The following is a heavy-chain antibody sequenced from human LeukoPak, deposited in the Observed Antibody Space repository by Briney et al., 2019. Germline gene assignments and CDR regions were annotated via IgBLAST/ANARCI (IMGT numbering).Heavy chain of an antibody. CDR1: GYSISSGGYS. D-gene: IGHD4-17*01. CDR3: ARKSPDYGDYGRFAFDI. CDR2: IFHSGST. V-gene: IGHV4-30-2*01. Sequence: SETLSLTCAVSGYSISSGGYSWNWIRQPPGKGLEWIGYIFHSGSTYYNPSLKSRVTISVDRSKNQFSLKLNSVTAADTAVYYCARKSPDYGDYGRFAFDIWGQGTMVTVSS. J-gene: IGHJ3*02.